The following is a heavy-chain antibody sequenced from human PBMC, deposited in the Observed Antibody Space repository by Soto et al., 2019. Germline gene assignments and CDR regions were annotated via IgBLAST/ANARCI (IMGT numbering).Heavy chain of an antibody. CDR1: RDTFTSYY. D-gene: IGHD1-26*01. J-gene: IGHJ5*02. CDR3: ARSSGGKCGIIIEGTTWLDP. Sequence: ASVKVSCKAPRDTFTSYYINWVLQAPGQGLEWMGVINPHGGSTAYAQKFKGRVTLTRDTSASTVYMEVSSLTSEDTAMYYCARSSGGKCGIIIEGTTWLDPWGKGSLVTV. CDR2: INPHGGST. V-gene: IGHV1-46*01.